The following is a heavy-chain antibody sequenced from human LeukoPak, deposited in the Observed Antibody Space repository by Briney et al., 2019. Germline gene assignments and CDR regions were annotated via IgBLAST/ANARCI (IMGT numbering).Heavy chain of an antibody. CDR1: GYTFTSYA. V-gene: IGHV1-3*01. CDR2: INAGNGNT. CDR3: ARGARYYYDSSGYFGY. Sequence: ASVKVSSKASGYTFTSYAMHWVRQAPGQRLEWMGWINAGNGNTKYSQKFQGRVTITRDTSASTAYMELSSLRSEDTAVYYCARGARYYYDSSGYFGYWGQGTLVTVSS. J-gene: IGHJ4*02. D-gene: IGHD3-22*01.